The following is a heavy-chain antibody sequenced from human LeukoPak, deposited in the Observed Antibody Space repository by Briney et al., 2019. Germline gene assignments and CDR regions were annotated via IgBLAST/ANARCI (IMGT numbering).Heavy chain of an antibody. CDR2: ISAYNGNT. CDR3: ARLGIAVAVFDY. Sequence: ASVKVSCKASGYSFTRYGITWVRQAPGQGLEWMGWISAYNGNTNYAQKLQGRVTMTTDTSTSTAYMELRSLRSDDTAVYYCARLGIAVAVFDYWGQGTLVTVSS. V-gene: IGHV1-18*01. J-gene: IGHJ4*02. D-gene: IGHD6-19*01. CDR1: GYSFTRYG.